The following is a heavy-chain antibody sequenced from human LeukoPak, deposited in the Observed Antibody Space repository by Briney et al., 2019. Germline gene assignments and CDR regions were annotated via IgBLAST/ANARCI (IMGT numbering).Heavy chain of an antibody. CDR2: INPNSGGT. D-gene: IGHD2-2*01. Sequence: ASVKVSCKASGYTFTGYYMHWVRQAPGQGLEWMGWINPNSGGTNYAQKFQGRVTMTRDTSISTAYMGLSRLRSDDTAVYYCARGTTVTNIVVVPAVFDYGGQGTLVTVSS. CDR1: GYTFTGYY. V-gene: IGHV1-2*02. CDR3: ARGTTVTNIVVVPAVFDY. J-gene: IGHJ4*02.